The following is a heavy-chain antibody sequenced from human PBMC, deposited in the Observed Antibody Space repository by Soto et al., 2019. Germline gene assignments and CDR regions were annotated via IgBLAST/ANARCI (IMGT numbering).Heavy chain of an antibody. Sequence: PSETLSLTCTVSGGSIGSYYWSWIRQPPGKGLEWIGYIYYSGSTNYNPSLKSRVTISVDTSKNQFSLKLSSVTAADTAVYYCARRSGYRSSTSCYASGNDYWGQGTLVTVSS. CDR2: IYYSGST. V-gene: IGHV4-59*08. CDR3: ARRSGYRSSTSCYASGNDY. CDR1: GGSIGSYY. J-gene: IGHJ4*02. D-gene: IGHD2-2*01.